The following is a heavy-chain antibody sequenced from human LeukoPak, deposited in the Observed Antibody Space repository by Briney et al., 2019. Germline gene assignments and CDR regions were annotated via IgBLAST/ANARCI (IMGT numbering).Heavy chain of an antibody. CDR1: GGSISSYY. J-gene: IGHJ6*03. Sequence: KPSETLSLTCTVSGGSISSYYWSWIRQPAGKGLEWIGRIYTSGSTNYNPSLKSRVTMSVDTSKNQFSLKLSSVTAADTAVYYCARERPDYYYYYYMDVWGKGTTVTVSS. CDR3: ARERPDYYYYYYMDV. CDR2: IYTSGST. V-gene: IGHV4-4*07.